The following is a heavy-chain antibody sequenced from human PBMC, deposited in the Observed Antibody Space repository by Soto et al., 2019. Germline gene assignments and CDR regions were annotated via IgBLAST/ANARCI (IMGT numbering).Heavy chain of an antibody. V-gene: IGHV4-30-4*01. D-gene: IGHD3-10*01. J-gene: IGHJ4*02. CDR3: ARGVSWFGELADFDY. CDR2: IYYSGST. Sequence: QVQLQESGPGLVKPSQTLSLTCTVSGGSISSGDYYWSWIRQPPGKGLEWIGYIYYSGSTYYNPSLKIRVTISVDTSKNQFSLKLSSVTAADTAVYYCARGVSWFGELADFDYWGQGTLVTVSS. CDR1: GGSISSGDYY.